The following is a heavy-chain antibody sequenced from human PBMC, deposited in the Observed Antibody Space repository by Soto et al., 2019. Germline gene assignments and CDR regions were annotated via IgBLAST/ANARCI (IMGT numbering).Heavy chain of an antibody. V-gene: IGHV4-59*12. Sequence: SETLSLTCTVSGGSISSYYWSWIRQPPGKGLEWIGYIYYSGSTNYNPSLKSRVTISVDTSKNQFSLKLSSVTAADTAVYYCARVRRGYSGYVVGYYYGMDVWGQGTTVTVSS. CDR1: GGSISSYY. CDR2: IYYSGST. D-gene: IGHD5-12*01. J-gene: IGHJ6*02. CDR3: ARVRRGYSGYVVGYYYGMDV.